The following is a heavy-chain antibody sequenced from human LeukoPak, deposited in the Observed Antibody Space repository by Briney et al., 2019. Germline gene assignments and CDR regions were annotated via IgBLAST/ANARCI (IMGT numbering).Heavy chain of an antibody. CDR3: ARDSHYGMDV. V-gene: IGHV4-59*01. J-gene: IGHJ6*02. CDR2: IYYSGST. CDR1: GGPISSYY. Sequence: PSETLSLTCTVSGGPISSYYWSWIRQPPGKGLEWIGYIYYSGSTNYNPSLKSRVTISVDTSKNQFSLKLSSVTAADTAVYYCARDSHYGMDVWGQGTTVTVSS.